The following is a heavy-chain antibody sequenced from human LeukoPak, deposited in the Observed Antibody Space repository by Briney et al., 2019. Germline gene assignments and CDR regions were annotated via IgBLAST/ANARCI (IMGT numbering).Heavy chain of an antibody. CDR2: INHSGST. V-gene: IGHV4-34*01. Sequence: PTETLSLTCAVDGGSFSGYYWSWIRQPPGKGREWMGEINHSGSTNYNPSLKGRVTISVHTSKNQFSLKLSSVTAADTAVYYCARRYSSWGFRELLSYFDYWGQGTLVTVSS. D-gene: IGHD3-10*01. J-gene: IGHJ4*02. CDR1: GGSFSGYY. CDR3: ARRYSSWGFRELLSYFDY.